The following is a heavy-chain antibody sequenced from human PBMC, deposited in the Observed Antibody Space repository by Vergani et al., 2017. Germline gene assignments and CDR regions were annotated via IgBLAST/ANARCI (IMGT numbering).Heavy chain of an antibody. V-gene: IGHV1-18*01. CDR1: GYTFTSYG. CDR3: ARVPSYCSSPSCQYGGFDY. CDR2: ISAYNGNP. J-gene: IGHJ4*02. Sequence: QVQLVQSGAEVKKPGASVKVSCKASGYTFTSYGISWVRQAPGQGLEWMGWISAYNGNPNYAQKLQGRVTMTTDTSTSTAYMELRSLRSDDTAVYYCARVPSYCSSPSCQYGGFDYWGQGTLVTVSS. D-gene: IGHD2-2*01.